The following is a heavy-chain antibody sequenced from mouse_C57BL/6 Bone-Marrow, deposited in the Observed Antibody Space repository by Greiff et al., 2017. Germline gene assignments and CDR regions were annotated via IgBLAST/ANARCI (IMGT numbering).Heavy chain of an antibody. CDR2: IWWDDDK. D-gene: IGHD1-1*01. CDR1: GFSLSTFGMG. J-gene: IGHJ2*01. V-gene: IGHV8-8*01. CDR3: ARIAPLRATVVATGDY. Sequence: QVTLKVSGPGILQPSQTLSLTCSFSGFSLSTFGMGVGWIRQPSGKGLEWLAHIWWDDDKYYNPALKSRLTISKDTSKNQVFLKIANVDTADTATYYCARIAPLRATVVATGDYWGQGTTLTVSS.